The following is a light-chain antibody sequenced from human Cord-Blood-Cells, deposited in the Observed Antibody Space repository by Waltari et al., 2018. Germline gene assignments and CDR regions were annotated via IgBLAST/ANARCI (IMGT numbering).Light chain of an antibody. J-gene: IGLJ2*01. CDR2: DVS. CDR3: SSYTSSSTPVV. V-gene: IGLV2-14*01. Sequence: QSALTQPASVSGSPGQSITISCTGTSSDVGGYNYVSWYQQNPGKAPKLMSYDVSNRPSGVSNRFSGSKSCNTASRTSSGLQAEDEADYYCSSYTSSSTPVVFGGGTKLTVL. CDR1: SSDVGGYNY.